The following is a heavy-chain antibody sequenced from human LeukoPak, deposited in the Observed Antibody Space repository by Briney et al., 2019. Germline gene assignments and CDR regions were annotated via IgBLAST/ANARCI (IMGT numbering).Heavy chain of an antibody. J-gene: IGHJ3*02. CDR1: GFTFSSYA. CDR2: ISGSGGST. D-gene: IGHD1-26*01. Sequence: GGSLRLSCAASGFTFSSYAMSWVRQAPGKGLEWVSAISGSGGSTYYADSVKGRFTISRDNSKNTLYLQMNSLRVEDTAVYYCARGGELLGAFDIWGQGTMVTVSS. CDR3: ARGGELLGAFDI. V-gene: IGHV3-23*01.